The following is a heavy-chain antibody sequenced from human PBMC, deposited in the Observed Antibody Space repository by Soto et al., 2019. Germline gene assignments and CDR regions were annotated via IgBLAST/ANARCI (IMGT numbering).Heavy chain of an antibody. CDR1: GFTFSSYG. CDR2: IWYDGSNK. Sequence: GGSLRLSCAASGFTFSSYGMHWVRQAPGKGLEWVAVIWYDGSNKYYADSVKGRFTISRDNSKNTLYLQMNSLRAEDTAVYYCARAYNWNDGAFDYWGQGTLVTVSS. CDR3: ARAYNWNDGAFDY. D-gene: IGHD1-1*01. J-gene: IGHJ4*02. V-gene: IGHV3-33*01.